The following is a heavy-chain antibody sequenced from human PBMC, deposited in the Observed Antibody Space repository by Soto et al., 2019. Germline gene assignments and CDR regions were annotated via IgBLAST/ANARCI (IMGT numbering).Heavy chain of an antibody. CDR1: GCSVSSGSYY. CDR3: ASNLVGATLDGAFDS. CDR2: IYYSGST. Sequence: QVQLQESVPGLVKPSETLSLTCTVSGCSVSSGSYYWSWIRQPPGKGLEWIGYIYYSGSTNYNPSLKSRVTISVDTSKNQFSLKLSSVTAADTAVYYCASNLVGATLDGAFDSWGQGTMVTVSS. D-gene: IGHD1-26*01. V-gene: IGHV4-61*01. J-gene: IGHJ3*02.